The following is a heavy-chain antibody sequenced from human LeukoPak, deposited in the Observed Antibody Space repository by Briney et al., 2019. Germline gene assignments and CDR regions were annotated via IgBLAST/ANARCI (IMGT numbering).Heavy chain of an antibody. D-gene: IGHD5-18*01. J-gene: IGHJ5*02. CDR3: ARPNGSRGYSYGWPHGWFDP. V-gene: IGHV4-34*01. Sequence: SETLSLTCAVYGGSFSGYYWSWIRQPPGKGLEWIGEINHSGSTNYNPSLKSRVTISVDTSKNQFSLKLSSVTAADTAVYYCARPNGSRGYSYGWPHGWFDPWGQGTLVTVSS. CDR1: GGSFSGYY. CDR2: INHSGST.